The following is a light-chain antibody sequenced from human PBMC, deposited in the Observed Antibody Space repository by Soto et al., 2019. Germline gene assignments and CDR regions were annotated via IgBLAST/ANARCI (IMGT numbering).Light chain of an antibody. CDR1: QSISSW. CDR2: KAS. V-gene: IGKV1-5*03. Sequence: DVQITQSPSTLSASVGYRVTISCRASQSISSWLAWYQQKPGKAPKLLIYKASSLESGVPSRFSGSGSGTEFTLTISSLQPDDFATYYCQQYNSYPLTFGGGTKVDIK. J-gene: IGKJ4*01. CDR3: QQYNSYPLT.